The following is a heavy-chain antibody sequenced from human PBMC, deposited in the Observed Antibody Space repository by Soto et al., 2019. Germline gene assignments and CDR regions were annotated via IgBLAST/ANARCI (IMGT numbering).Heavy chain of an antibody. CDR1: GFSFSGYW. Sequence: LRLSCAASGFSFSGYWMSWVRQAPGKGPEWVANIKEDGTEQHYVDSVKGRFTISRDNSENSLFLQMNNLRAEDSAIYYCAITTSTVSYWFDPWGPGTQVTVS. V-gene: IGHV3-7*03. J-gene: IGHJ5*02. D-gene: IGHD4-4*01. CDR3: AITTSTVSYWFDP. CDR2: IKEDGTEQ.